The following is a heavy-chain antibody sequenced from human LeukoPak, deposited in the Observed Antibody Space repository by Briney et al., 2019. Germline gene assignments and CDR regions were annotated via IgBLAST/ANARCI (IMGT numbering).Heavy chain of an antibody. D-gene: IGHD3-22*01. CDR3: ARADYYDSSGYAYCFDY. CDR1: GGTFSSYA. CDR2: IIPIFGTA. J-gene: IGHJ4*02. Sequence: GSSVKVSCKASGGTFSSYAISWVRQAPGQGLEWMGGIIPIFGTANYAQKFRGRVTITADESTSTAYMELSSLRSEDTAVYYCARADYYDSSGYAYCFDYWGQGTLVTVSS. V-gene: IGHV1-69*01.